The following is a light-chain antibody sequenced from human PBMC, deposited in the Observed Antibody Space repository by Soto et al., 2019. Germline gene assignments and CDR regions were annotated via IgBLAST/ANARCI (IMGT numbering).Light chain of an antibody. CDR1: QSISSW. Sequence: DIQMTQSPSTLSASVGDRVTITCRASQSISSWLAWCQQKPGKAPKLLIYKASSLESGVPSRFSGSGSGTEFTLTISSLQPDDFATYYCQQYNSYSPYTFGQGTKVDIK. CDR2: KAS. J-gene: IGKJ2*01. CDR3: QQYNSYSPYT. V-gene: IGKV1-5*03.